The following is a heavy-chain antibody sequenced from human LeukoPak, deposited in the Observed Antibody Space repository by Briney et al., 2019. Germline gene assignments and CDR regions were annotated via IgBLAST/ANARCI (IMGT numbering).Heavy chain of an antibody. J-gene: IGHJ4*02. CDR1: GFXFSTFW. CDR3: AGGEGWTFRG. CDR2: IKQDGSET. D-gene: IGHD3/OR15-3a*01. Sequence: GGSLRLSCAAPGFXFSTFWINWVRQAPGKGLEWVANIKQDGSETYYVDSVKGRFTISRDNARNSLFLQMNSLTVEDTAVYYCAGGEGWTFRGWGQGTLVTVSS. V-gene: IGHV3-7*04.